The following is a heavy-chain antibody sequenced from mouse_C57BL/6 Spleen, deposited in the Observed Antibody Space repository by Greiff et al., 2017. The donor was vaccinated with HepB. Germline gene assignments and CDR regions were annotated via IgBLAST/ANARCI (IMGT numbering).Heavy chain of an antibody. J-gene: IGHJ2*01. CDR3: GRREDLLWLRRYFGC. D-gene: IGHD2-2*01. CDR1: GYTFPSYW. Sequence: QVQLQQSGAELVQPGASVKLSCKASGYTFPSYWMQWVKQRPGQGLEWIGEIDPSDSYTNYNQKFKGKATLTVDTSSSTAYMQLSSLTSEDSAVYYCGRREDLLWLRRYFGCWGQGTTLTVSS. V-gene: IGHV1-50*01. CDR2: IDPSDSYT.